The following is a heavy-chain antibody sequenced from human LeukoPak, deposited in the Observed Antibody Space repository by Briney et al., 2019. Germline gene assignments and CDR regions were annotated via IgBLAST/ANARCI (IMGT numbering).Heavy chain of an antibody. Sequence: GGSLRLSCAASGFTFSSYGMHWVRQAPGKGLEWVAVISYDGSNKYYADSVKGRFTISRDNSKNTLYLQMNSLRAEDTAVYYCAKDHGSGSLTFYYFDYWGQGTLVTVSS. J-gene: IGHJ4*02. D-gene: IGHD3-10*01. CDR3: AKDHGSGSLTFYYFDY. V-gene: IGHV3-30*18. CDR1: GFTFSSYG. CDR2: ISYDGSNK.